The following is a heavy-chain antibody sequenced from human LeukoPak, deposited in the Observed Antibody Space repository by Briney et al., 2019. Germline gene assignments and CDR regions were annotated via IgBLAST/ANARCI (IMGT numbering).Heavy chain of an antibody. Sequence: PSETLSLTCTVSGGSISSSSYYWGWIRQPPGKGLEWIGSIYYSGSTYYNPSLKSRVTISVDTSKNQFSLKLSSVTAADTAVYYCARRRGVTGTYFDYWGQGTLVTVSS. J-gene: IGHJ4*02. CDR3: ARRRGVTGTYFDY. V-gene: IGHV4-39*01. CDR1: GGSISSSSYY. D-gene: IGHD1/OR15-1a*01. CDR2: IYYSGST.